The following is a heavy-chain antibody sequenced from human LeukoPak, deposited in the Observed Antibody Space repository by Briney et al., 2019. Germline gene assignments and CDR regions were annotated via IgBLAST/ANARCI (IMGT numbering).Heavy chain of an antibody. Sequence: PGGSLRLSCAASGFTFSSYAMSWVRQAPGKGLEWVSAISGSGGSTYYADSVKGRFTISRDNSKNTLYLQMNSLRAEDTAGYYCAKDGELRYXDWLLPGYFDYWGQGTLVTVSS. D-gene: IGHD3-9*01. J-gene: IGHJ4*02. CDR2: ISGSGGST. V-gene: IGHV3-23*01. CDR1: GFTFSSYA. CDR3: AKDGELRYXDWLLPGYFDY.